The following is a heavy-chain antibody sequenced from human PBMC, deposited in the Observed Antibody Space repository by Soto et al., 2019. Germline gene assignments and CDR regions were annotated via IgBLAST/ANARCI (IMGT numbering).Heavy chain of an antibody. CDR3: ARGLRIGYSYGFDY. J-gene: IGHJ4*02. CDR2: INPNSGGT. V-gene: IGHV1-2*04. CDR1: GYTFTGYY. Sequence: ASVKVSCKASGYTFTGYYMHWVRQAPGQGLEWMGWINPNSGGTNYAQKFQGWVTMTRDTSISTAYMELSRLRSDDTAVYYCARGLRIGYSYGFDYWGQGTLVTVSS. D-gene: IGHD5-18*01.